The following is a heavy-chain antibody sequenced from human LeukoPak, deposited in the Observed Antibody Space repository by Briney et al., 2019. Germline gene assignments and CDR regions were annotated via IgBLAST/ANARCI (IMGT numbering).Heavy chain of an antibody. J-gene: IGHJ4*02. CDR2: TYYRPKWYY. CDR3: ARGSKLRAGTASFDS. Sequence: SQTLSLTCAISGDSVSSNSAALSWIRQSPSRGLEWLVRTYYRPKWYYDYAVSVKSRITINPDTSKNQFSLQLNSVTPEDTAVYYCARGSKLRAGTASFDSWGQGTLVTVSS. D-gene: IGHD6-19*01. V-gene: IGHV6-1*01. CDR1: GDSVSSNSAA.